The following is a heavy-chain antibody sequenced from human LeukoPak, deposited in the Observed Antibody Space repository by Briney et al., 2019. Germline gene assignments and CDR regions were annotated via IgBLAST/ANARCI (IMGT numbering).Heavy chain of an antibody. Sequence: GGSLRLSCAASGFTFDDYAMHWVRQAPGKGLEWVSGISWNSGSIGYADSVKGRFTISRDNAKNSLYLQMNSLRAEDTALYYCAKSAWPDFWSGYYIDYWGQGTLVTVSS. J-gene: IGHJ4*02. CDR3: AKSAWPDFWSGYYIDY. V-gene: IGHV3-9*01. CDR2: ISWNSGSI. D-gene: IGHD3-3*01. CDR1: GFTFDDYA.